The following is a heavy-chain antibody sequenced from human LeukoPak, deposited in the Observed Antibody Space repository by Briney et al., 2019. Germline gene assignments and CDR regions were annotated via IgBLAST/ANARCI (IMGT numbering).Heavy chain of an antibody. Sequence: PSETLSLTCAVSGYSISGGSYWGWIRQPPGKGLEWIGSFYRGGSTYYNPSLKSRVTISVDTSKNQFSLKLSSVTAADTAVYYCATLTHIVVVPTSLHGAFDIWGQGTMVTVSS. D-gene: IGHD2-2*01. V-gene: IGHV4-38-2*01. CDR3: ATLTHIVVVPTSLHGAFDI. CDR1: GYSISGGSY. J-gene: IGHJ3*02. CDR2: FYRGGST.